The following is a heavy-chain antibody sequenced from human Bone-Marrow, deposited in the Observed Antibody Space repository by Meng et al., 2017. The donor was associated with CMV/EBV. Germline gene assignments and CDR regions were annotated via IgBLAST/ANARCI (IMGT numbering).Heavy chain of an antibody. CDR3: ARVCSGGSCYNY. D-gene: IGHD2-15*01. J-gene: IGHJ4*02. CDR2: IKEDGSER. CDR1: GFTFSRYW. V-gene: IGHV3-7*01. Sequence: GGSLRLSCAASGFTFSRYWMSWVRQAPGKGLEWVANIKEDGSERYYVDSVKGRFTISRDNAKNSLYLQMNSLRAEDTAVYYCARVCSGGSCYNYWGQGTLVTVS.